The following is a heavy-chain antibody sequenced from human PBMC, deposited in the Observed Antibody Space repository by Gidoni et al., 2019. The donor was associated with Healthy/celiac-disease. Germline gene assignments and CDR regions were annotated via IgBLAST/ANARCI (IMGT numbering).Heavy chain of an antibody. CDR2: INHSGNT. V-gene: IGHV4-34*01. CDR1: GGSFSGYY. Sequence: QVQLQQWGAGLLKPSETLSLTCAVYGGSFSGYYWRWIRQPPGKGLEWIGEINHSGNTNYNPSLKSRVTISVDTSKNQFSLKLSSVTAADTAVYYCARGLRPWVRGITPHYYYYYGMDVWGQGTTVTVSS. D-gene: IGHD3-10*01. J-gene: IGHJ6*02. CDR3: ARGLRPWVRGITPHYYYYYGMDV.